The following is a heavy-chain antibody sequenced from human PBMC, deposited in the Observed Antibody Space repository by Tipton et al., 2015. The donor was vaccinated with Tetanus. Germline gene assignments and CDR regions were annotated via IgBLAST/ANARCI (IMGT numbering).Heavy chain of an antibody. CDR3: ARDREGVTIFSYGMDV. D-gene: IGHD3-3*01. V-gene: IGHV3-33*01. CDR2: IWYDGSNR. Sequence: SLRLSCAASGFTFSSYGMHWVRQAPGKGLEWVAVIWYDGSNRYYADSVKGRFTTSRDNSKNTLYLQMNSLRAEDTAVYYCARDREGVTIFSYGMDVWGQGTTVTVSS. J-gene: IGHJ6*02. CDR1: GFTFSSYG.